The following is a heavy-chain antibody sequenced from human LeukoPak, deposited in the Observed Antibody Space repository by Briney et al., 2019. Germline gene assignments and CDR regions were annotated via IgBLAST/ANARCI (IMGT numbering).Heavy chain of an antibody. CDR2: INPNSGGT. J-gene: IGHJ4*02. Sequence: ASVKVSCKASGYTFTGYYMHWMRQAPGQGLEWMGWINPNSGGTNYAQKFQGRVTMTRDTSISTAYMELSRLRSDDTAVYYCARDFYGGSPAYFDYWGQGTLVTVSS. D-gene: IGHD4-23*01. CDR1: GYTFTGYY. CDR3: ARDFYGGSPAYFDY. V-gene: IGHV1-2*02.